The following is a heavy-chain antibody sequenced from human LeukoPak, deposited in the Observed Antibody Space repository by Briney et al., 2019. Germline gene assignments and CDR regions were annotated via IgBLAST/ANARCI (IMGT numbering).Heavy chain of an antibody. CDR2: INPNSGGT. J-gene: IGHJ4*02. V-gene: IGHV1-2*02. Sequence: AAVNVSCKASGYTFTGYYMHWVRQAPGQGLEWMGWINPNSGGTNYAQKFQGRVTMTRDTSISTAYMELSRLRSDDTAVYYCARGRPSGWTHYFDSWGQGTLVTVSS. CDR1: GYTFTGYY. D-gene: IGHD6-19*01. CDR3: ARGRPSGWTHYFDS.